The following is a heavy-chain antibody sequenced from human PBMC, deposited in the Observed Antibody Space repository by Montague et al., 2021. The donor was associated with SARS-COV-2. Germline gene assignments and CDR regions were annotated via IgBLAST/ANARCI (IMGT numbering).Heavy chain of an antibody. CDR3: ARGRPVQGSIRHFESVSSGVLDL. J-gene: IGHJ4*03. CDR2: INHSGTT. CDR1: RGSVKSYY. V-gene: IGHV4-34*01. Sequence: SETLSLTCAVYRGSVKSYYWTWIRQAPGKGLAWIGEINHSGTTSYNPSLKSRVTMSIDASKRQFSLRLNSVSAADTAVYFCARGRPVQGSIRHFESVSSGVLDLWVPGSLVIVS. D-gene: IGHD2-8*01.